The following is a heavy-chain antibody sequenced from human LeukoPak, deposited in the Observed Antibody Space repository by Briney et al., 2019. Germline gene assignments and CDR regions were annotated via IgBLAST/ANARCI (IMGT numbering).Heavy chain of an antibody. V-gene: IGHV4-59*01. CDR3: ATLLGPYAFDI. CDR1: GGSISSYY. Sequence: PSETLSLTCTVSGGSISSYYWSWIRQPPRKRLEWIGYIYYSGSTNYNPSLKSRVTISVDTSKNQFSLKLSSVTAADTAVYYCATLLGPYAFDIWGQGTMVTVSS. CDR2: IYYSGST. J-gene: IGHJ3*02. D-gene: IGHD3-10*01.